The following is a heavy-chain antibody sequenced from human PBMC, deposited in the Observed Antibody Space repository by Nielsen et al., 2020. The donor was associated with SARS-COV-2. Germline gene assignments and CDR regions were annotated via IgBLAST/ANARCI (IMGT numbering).Heavy chain of an antibody. Sequence: LSLTCAASGFTFSSYWMSWVRQAPGKGLEWVANIKQDGSEKYYVDSVKGRFTISRDNAKNSLYLQMNSLRAEDTAVYYCARRRVYSGSYYDDNWFDPWGQGTLVTVSS. D-gene: IGHD1-26*01. CDR2: IKQDGSEK. V-gene: IGHV3-7*03. CDR3: ARRRVYSGSYYDDNWFDP. J-gene: IGHJ5*02. CDR1: GFTFSSYW.